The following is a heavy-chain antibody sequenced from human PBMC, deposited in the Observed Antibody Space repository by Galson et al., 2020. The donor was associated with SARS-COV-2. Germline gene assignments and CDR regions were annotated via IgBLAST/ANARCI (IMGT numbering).Heavy chain of an antibody. J-gene: IGHJ6*02. V-gene: IGHV1-8*01. CDR2: MNPNSGNT. CDR1: GYTFTSYD. CDR3: ARVTSGLGTYYDFGSGYRFPAHCGMGV. Sequence: ASVKVSCKASGYTFTSYDINWVRQATGQGLEWMGWMNPNSGNTGYAQKFQGRVTMTRNTPISTAYMELSSLRSEDTAVYYCARVTSGLGTYYDFGSGYRFPAHCGMGVGGQGTTVTVSS. D-gene: IGHD3-3*01.